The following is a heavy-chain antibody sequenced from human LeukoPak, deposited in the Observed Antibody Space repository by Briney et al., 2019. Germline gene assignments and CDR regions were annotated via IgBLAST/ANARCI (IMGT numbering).Heavy chain of an antibody. D-gene: IGHD3-10*01. CDR1: GFTFSSYA. V-gene: IGHV3-66*01. Sequence: GGSLRLSCAASGFTFSSYAMSWVRQAPGKGLEWVSVLYSGGSTYYADSVKGRFTISRDNSKNTLYLQMNSLRAEDTAVYYCARERGVGLWFGESAFDYWGQGTLVTVSS. J-gene: IGHJ4*02. CDR2: LYSGGST. CDR3: ARERGVGLWFGESAFDY.